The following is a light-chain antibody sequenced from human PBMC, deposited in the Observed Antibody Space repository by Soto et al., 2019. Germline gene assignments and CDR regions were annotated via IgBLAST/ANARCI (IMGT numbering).Light chain of an antibody. CDR2: DAS. Sequence: DIQMTQSPSTLSASVGDRVTITCRASQSIYKWLAWYQQKPGKAPKLLIYDASSLQSGVPSRFSGSGSGTDFTLTISSLQPDDVAAYYCQQYNSYSWTFGQGTKVEIK. J-gene: IGKJ1*01. V-gene: IGKV1-5*01. CDR3: QQYNSYSWT. CDR1: QSIYKW.